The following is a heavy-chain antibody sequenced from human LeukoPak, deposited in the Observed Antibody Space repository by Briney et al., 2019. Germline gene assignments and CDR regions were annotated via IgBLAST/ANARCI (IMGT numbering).Heavy chain of an antibody. CDR1: GGSFSGYY. D-gene: IGHD4/OR15-4a*01. V-gene: IGHV4-34*01. CDR2: INHSGST. CDR3: ARRKEVQTTFDY. J-gene: IGHJ4*02. Sequence: SETLSLTCAVYGGSFSGYYWSWIRQPPGKGLEWIGEINHSGSTNYNPSLKSRVTISVDTSKNQFSLKLSSVTAADTAVYYCARRKEVQTTFDYWGQGTLVTVSS.